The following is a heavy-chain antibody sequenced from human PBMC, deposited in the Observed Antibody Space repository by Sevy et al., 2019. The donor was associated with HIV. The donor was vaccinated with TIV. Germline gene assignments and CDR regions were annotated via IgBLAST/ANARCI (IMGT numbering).Heavy chain of an antibody. CDR1: GFTFSSYR. CDR2: ISSNSAYI. Sequence: GGCLRLSCAASGFTFSSYRMTWVRQAPGKGLERVSCISSNSAYINYADSVKGRFTISRDNATNLLYLQMDSLRAEDTAVYYCSRAVLEISTWRSDYWGQGTQVCVSS. CDR3: SRAVLEISTWRSDY. V-gene: IGHV3-21*01. J-gene: IGHJ4*02. D-gene: IGHD1-1*01.